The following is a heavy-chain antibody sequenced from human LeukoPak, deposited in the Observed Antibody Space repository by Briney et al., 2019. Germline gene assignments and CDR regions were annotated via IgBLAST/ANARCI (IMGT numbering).Heavy chain of an antibody. D-gene: IGHD2-2*01. CDR3: ARNPLYCSSTSCYLSGSYFQH. Sequence: GASVKVSCKASGYTFTSYGISWVRQAPGQGLEWMGWISAYNGNTNYAQKLQGRVTMTTDTSTSTAYMELRSLRSDDTAVYYCARNPLYCSSTSCYLSGSYFQHWGQGTLVTVSS. CDR2: ISAYNGNT. V-gene: IGHV1-18*01. J-gene: IGHJ1*01. CDR1: GYTFTSYG.